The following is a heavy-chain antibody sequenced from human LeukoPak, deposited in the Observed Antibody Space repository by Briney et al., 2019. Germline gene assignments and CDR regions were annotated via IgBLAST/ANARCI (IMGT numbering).Heavy chain of an antibody. V-gene: IGHV3-7*01. J-gene: IGHJ4*02. CDR1: GFTFRSYW. CDR3: ARDRGSY. Sequence: GGSLRLSCAASGFTFRSYWMSWVRQAPGKGLEWVAIIKQDGSEKYYVDSVKGRFTISRDNAKNSLYLQMSSLRADDTAVYYCARDRGSYWGQGTLVTVYS. CDR2: IKQDGSEK. D-gene: IGHD3-10*01.